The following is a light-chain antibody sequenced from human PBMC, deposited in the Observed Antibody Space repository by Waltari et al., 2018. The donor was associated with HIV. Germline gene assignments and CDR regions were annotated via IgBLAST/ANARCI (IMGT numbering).Light chain of an antibody. CDR2: AVN. CDR3: SSYAGSKRL. CDR1: RVGDYAF. Sequence: QSALTQPPSASGSLGQSVTISCTGTRVGDYAFVSWFQQHPGKAPKLLIYAVNKRPSGVPDRFSGSKSGNTASLTVSGLQAEDEGDYYCSSYAGSKRLFGGGTKLTVL. J-gene: IGLJ2*01. V-gene: IGLV2-8*01.